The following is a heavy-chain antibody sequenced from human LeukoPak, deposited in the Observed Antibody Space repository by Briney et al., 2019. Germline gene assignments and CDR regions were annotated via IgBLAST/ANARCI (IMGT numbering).Heavy chain of an antibody. Sequence: GGSLRLSCAASGFTFTACAMHWVRQAPGKGLEWVAYIRYDGSNKNYADSVKGRFAISRDNSKDMVYLQMNSLRPEDSAIYYCTRGDDYGANARLPKFNWFDPWGQGTLVTVSP. CDR1: GFTFTACA. V-gene: IGHV3-30*02. J-gene: IGHJ5*02. CDR2: IRYDGSNK. D-gene: IGHD4-23*01. CDR3: TRGDDYGANARLPKFNWFDP.